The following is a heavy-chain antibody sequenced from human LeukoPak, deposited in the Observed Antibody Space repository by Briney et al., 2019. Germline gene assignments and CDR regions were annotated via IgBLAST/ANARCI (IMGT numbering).Heavy chain of an antibody. Sequence: SETLSLTCTVSGGSISSSSYYWGWIRQPPWKGLEWIGSIYYSGDNSGDTYYNPSLKSRVTISVDTSKNQFSLKLSSVTAADTAVYFYARLRGYTDGPPAYWGQGTLVTVSP. J-gene: IGHJ4*02. D-gene: IGHD5-18*01. CDR3: ARLRGYTDGPPAY. CDR2: IYYSGDNSGDT. V-gene: IGHV4-39*01. CDR1: GGSISSSSYY.